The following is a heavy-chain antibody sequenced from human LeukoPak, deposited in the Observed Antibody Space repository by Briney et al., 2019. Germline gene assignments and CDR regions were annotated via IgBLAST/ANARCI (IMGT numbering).Heavy chain of an antibody. V-gene: IGHV3-66*02. CDR2: IYSGGST. CDR3: ARGTSRTSPLTGYYKGYFDY. Sequence: PGGSLRLSCAAFGFTVSSNYMSWVRQAPGKGLEWVSLIYSGGSTYYTDSVKGRFTTSRDNSKKTLYLQMNSLRAEDTAVYYCARGTSRTSPLTGYYKGYFDYWGQGTLVTVSS. J-gene: IGHJ4*02. CDR1: GFTVSSNY. D-gene: IGHD3-9*01.